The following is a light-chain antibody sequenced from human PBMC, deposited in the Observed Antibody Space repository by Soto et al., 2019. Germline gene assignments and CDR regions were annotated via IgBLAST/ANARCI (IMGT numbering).Light chain of an antibody. Sequence: DIVMTQSPDSLAVSLGETATINCKSSQSLLYSSNNKNYLAWYRQKPRQPPELLIYWAYTRESGVPGRYSGSGSGTDFPLTISSLRAEDVAIYYFQQYYETPLTFGGGTTVEIK. V-gene: IGKV4-1*01. J-gene: IGKJ4*01. CDR3: QQYYETPLT. CDR2: WAY. CDR1: QSLLYSSNNKNY.